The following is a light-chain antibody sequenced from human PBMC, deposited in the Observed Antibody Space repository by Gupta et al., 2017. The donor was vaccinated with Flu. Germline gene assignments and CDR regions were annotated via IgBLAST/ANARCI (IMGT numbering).Light chain of an antibody. J-gene: IGKJ1*01. CDR3: QHKVSTPQT. CDR1: QSVSSYF. Sequence: EIVLTQSPGTLSLSPGERATLSCRASQSVSSYFFAWYQQKTGQAPRLLIYGATIRATGIPDRFSGSGSGTDFTLTISRLEPEDFAVYYCQHKVSTPQTFGQRTKVEI. CDR2: GAT. V-gene: IGKV3-20*01.